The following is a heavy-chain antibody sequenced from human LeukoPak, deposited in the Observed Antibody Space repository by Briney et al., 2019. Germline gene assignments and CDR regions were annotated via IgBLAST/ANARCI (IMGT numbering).Heavy chain of an antibody. J-gene: IGHJ4*02. CDR2: ISGSGSTI. D-gene: IGHD2-15*01. CDR3: ARGGNYFGY. V-gene: IGHV3-48*03. CDR1: GFTFSTYE. Sequence: GGSLRLSCAASGFTFSTYEMNWVRQAPGKGLEGLEWVSYISGSGSTIYYADSVKGRFTISRDNAKNSLYLQMNSLRAEDTAIYYCARGGNYFGYWGQGTLVTVSS.